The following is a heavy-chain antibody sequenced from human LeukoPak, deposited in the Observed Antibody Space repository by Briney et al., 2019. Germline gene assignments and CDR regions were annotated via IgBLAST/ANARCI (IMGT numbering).Heavy chain of an antibody. Sequence: PSETLSLTCTVSGGSISSSSYYWGWIRQPPGKGLEWIGSIYYSGSTYYNPSLKSRVTISVDTSKNQFSLKLSSVTAADTAVYYCARVYCSGGSCYFYSGHKNWFDPWGQGTLVTVSS. V-gene: IGHV4-39*01. CDR2: IYYSGST. D-gene: IGHD2-15*01. CDR1: GGSISSSSYY. CDR3: ARVYCSGGSCYFYSGHKNWFDP. J-gene: IGHJ5*02.